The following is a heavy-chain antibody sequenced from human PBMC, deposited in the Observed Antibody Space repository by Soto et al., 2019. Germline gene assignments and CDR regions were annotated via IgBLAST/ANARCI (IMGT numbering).Heavy chain of an antibody. Sequence: SETLSLTCAVSGGSISGYYWSWIRQPPGKGLEWIGHIYYSGSTNYNPSLKTRVTISVDTSKNQFSLKLSSVTAADTAVYYCARGNSGYDLAYYYHMDVWGKGTTVTVSS. D-gene: IGHD5-12*01. V-gene: IGHV4-59*01. CDR2: IYYSGST. CDR3: ARGNSGYDLAYYYHMDV. CDR1: GGSISGYY. J-gene: IGHJ6*03.